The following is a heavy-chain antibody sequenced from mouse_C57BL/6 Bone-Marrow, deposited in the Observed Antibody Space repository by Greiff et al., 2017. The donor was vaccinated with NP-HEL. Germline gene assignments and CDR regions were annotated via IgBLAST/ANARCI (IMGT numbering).Heavy chain of an antibody. CDR1: GYTFTNYW. J-gene: IGHJ3*01. V-gene: IGHV1-63*01. Sequence: QVQLQQSGAELVRPGTSVKMSCKASGYTFTNYWIGWAKQRPGHGLEWIGDIYPGGGYTNYNEKLKGKATLTADKSYRTAYMQISSLTSEDSAIYYCSRRGYGSSSAWFAYWGQGTLVTVSA. D-gene: IGHD1-1*01. CDR2: IYPGGGYT. CDR3: SRRGYGSSSAWFAY.